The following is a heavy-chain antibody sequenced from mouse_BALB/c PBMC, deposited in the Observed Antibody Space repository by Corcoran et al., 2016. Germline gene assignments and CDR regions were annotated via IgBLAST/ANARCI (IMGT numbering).Heavy chain of an antibody. V-gene: IGHV9-1*02. CDR1: GYTFTNYG. CDR2: INTYTGEP. D-gene: IGHD1-1*02. Sequence: QIQLVQSGPELKKPGESVKISCKASGYTFTNYGMNWVKQAPGKGLKCMGWINTYTGEPTYADDFKGRFDFSLETSVNTAYLQINNLKNEDMATYFCAREPYAMDYWGQGTTVTVSA. CDR3: AREPYAMDY. J-gene: IGHJ2*01.